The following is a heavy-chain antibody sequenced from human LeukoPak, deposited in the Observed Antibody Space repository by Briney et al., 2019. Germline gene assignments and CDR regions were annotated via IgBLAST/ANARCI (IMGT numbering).Heavy chain of an antibody. Sequence: PSETLYLTCAVYGGSSSGYYWSWIRQPPGKGLEWIGEINHSGSTNYNPSLKSRVTISVDTSKNQFSLKLSSVTAADTAVYYCARAAAAAIFDYWGQGTLVTVSS. CDR2: INHSGST. J-gene: IGHJ4*02. V-gene: IGHV4-34*01. D-gene: IGHD6-13*01. CDR3: ARAAAAAIFDY. CDR1: GGSSSGYY.